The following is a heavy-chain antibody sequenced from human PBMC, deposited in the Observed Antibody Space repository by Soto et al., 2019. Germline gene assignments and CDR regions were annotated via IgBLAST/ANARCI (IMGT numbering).Heavy chain of an antibody. CDR2: ISFDGTNT. D-gene: IGHD6-19*01. CDR1: GFIFSSYV. V-gene: IGHV3-33*01. Sequence: QVQLVESGGGVVQPGRSLRLSCTTSGFIFSSYVIHWVRQAPGKCLEWVALISFDGTNTYYADSVKGRFTISRDSSKNTLYLQLNSLRAEDTAVYYCARGAGLSQYNYYMNVWGKGTTVTVSS. CDR3: ARGAGLSQYNYYMNV. J-gene: IGHJ6*03.